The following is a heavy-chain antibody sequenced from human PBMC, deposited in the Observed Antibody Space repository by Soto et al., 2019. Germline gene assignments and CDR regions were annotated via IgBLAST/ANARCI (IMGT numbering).Heavy chain of an antibody. CDR3: ARDRGSSGWFGARRFDP. CDR2: IYYSGSA. Sequence: SETLSLTCSVSGGSITNYYLNWIRQPPGNGLEWIGYIYYSGSADYNPSLKSRVTISIDTSKNQFSLKLTSVTAADTAVYYCARDRGSSGWFGARRFDPWGQGTLVTVSS. D-gene: IGHD6-19*01. CDR1: GGSITNYY. J-gene: IGHJ5*02. V-gene: IGHV4-59*01.